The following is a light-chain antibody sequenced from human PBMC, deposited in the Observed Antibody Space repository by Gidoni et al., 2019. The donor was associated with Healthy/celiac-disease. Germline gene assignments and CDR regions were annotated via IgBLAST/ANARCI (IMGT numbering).Light chain of an antibody. Sequence: QSVLTQPPSSSGTPGQRVTISCSGSSANIGSNYVYWYQQIPGTAPKLLIYRNNQRPSAVPDRFSGSKSGTSASLAISGLRSEDEADYYCAAWDDSLSGVAFGGGTKLTVL. CDR3: AAWDDSLSGVA. CDR2: RNN. V-gene: IGLV1-47*01. J-gene: IGLJ2*01. CDR1: SANIGSNY.